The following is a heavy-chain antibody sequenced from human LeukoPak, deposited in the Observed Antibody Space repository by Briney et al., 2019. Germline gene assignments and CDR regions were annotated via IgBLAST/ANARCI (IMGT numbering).Heavy chain of an antibody. D-gene: IGHD6-13*01. CDR3: ARGHGSSWYYYYYGMDV. CDR2: INHSGST. CDR1: GGSFSGYY. Sequence: SETLPLTCAVYGGSFSGYYWSWIRQPPGKGLEWIGEINHSGSTNYNPSLKSRVTISVDTSKNQFSLKLSSVTAADTAVYYCARGHGSSWYYYYYGMDVWGQGTTVTVSS. V-gene: IGHV4-34*01. J-gene: IGHJ6*02.